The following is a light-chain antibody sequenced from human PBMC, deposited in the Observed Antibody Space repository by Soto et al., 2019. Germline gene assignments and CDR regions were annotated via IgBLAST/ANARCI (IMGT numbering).Light chain of an antibody. V-gene: IGLV7-46*01. CDR2: DTT. J-gene: IGLJ2*01. CDR1: TGAVTSGHF. CDR3: LLSYSGGRRV. Sequence: QAVVTQEPSLTISPGGTVTLTCGSSTGAVTSGHFPYWFQQRPGQAPRTLIYDTTKKHSWTPARFSGSLLGGKAALTLSGAQPEDEAEYYCLLSYSGGRRVFGGGTKLTVL.